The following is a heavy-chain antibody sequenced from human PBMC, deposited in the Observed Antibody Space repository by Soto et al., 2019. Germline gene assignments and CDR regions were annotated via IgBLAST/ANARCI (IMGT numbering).Heavy chain of an antibody. CDR2: MHYNGYT. J-gene: IGHJ3*02. CDR3: ARLYGLDAFDI. Sequence: PSETLSLTCTVSSDSISNYYCSWFRQPPGKGLEWIGYMHYNGYTSYNPSLRSRVTISVDTSKNQFSLKLSSVTAADTAVYYCARLYGLDAFDIWGQGTMVTVSS. V-gene: IGHV4-59*08. D-gene: IGHD3-16*02. CDR1: SDSISNYY.